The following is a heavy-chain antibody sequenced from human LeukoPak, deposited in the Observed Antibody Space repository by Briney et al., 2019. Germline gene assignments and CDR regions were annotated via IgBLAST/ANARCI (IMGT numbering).Heavy chain of an antibody. D-gene: IGHD2-15*01. CDR2: IYYSGST. CDR1: GGSISSYY. CDR3: ARGYCSGGSCYSYYYGMDV. Sequence: SKTLSLTCTVSGGSISSYYWSWIRQPPGKGLEWIGYIYYSGSTNYNPSLKSRVTISVDTSKDQFSLKLSSVTAADTAVYYCARGYCSGGSCYSYYYGMDVWGKGTTVTVSS. J-gene: IGHJ6*04. V-gene: IGHV4-59*01.